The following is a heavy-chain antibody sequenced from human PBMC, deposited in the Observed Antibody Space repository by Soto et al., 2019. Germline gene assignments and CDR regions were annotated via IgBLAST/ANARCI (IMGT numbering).Heavy chain of an antibody. V-gene: IGHV3-33*01. J-gene: IGHJ5*02. CDR2: IWYDGSNK. CDR3: ARDRSTVVVNWFDP. Sequence: QVQLVESGGGVVQPGRSLRLSCAASGFTFSSYGMHWVRQAPGKGLEWVAVIWYDGSNKYYADSVKGRFTISRDNSKNTLYLQMNILRAEDTAGYYCARDRSTVVVNWFDPWGQGTLVTVSS. CDR1: GFTFSSYG. D-gene: IGHD2-15*01.